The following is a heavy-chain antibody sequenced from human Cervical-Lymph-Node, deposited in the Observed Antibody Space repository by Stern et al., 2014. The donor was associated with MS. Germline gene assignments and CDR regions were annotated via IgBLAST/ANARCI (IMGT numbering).Heavy chain of an antibody. CDR3: ARVSCTTPSCYSALLYGMDV. CDR1: GYTFTSYA. Sequence: VQLVESGSELKKPGASVKVSCKASGYTFTSYAMNWVRQAPGQGLEWMGWINTNTGNPTYAQGFTGRFVFSLDTSVSTAYLQISSLKAEDTSVYYCARVSCTTPSCYSALLYGMDVWGQGTTVTVSS. D-gene: IGHD2-2*01. CDR2: INTNTGNP. J-gene: IGHJ6*02. V-gene: IGHV7-4-1*02.